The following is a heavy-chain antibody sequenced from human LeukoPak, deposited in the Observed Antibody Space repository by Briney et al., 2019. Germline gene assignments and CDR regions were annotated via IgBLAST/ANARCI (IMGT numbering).Heavy chain of an antibody. Sequence: GRSLRLSCAASGFTFSSYAMHWVRQAPGKGLEWVAVIAYDGSNKYYADSVKGRFTISRDNSKNTLYLQMDSLRAEDMAVYYCARDPSITMVRGVIGRFDYWGQGTLVTVSS. CDR2: IAYDGSNK. CDR1: GFTFSSYA. CDR3: ARDPSITMVRGVIGRFDY. V-gene: IGHV3-30*04. D-gene: IGHD3-10*01. J-gene: IGHJ4*02.